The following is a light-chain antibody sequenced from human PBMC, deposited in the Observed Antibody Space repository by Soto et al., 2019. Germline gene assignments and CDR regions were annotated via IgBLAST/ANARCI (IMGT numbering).Light chain of an antibody. CDR2: DAS. CDR1: QSISGW. J-gene: IGKJ5*01. Sequence: DIQLTQSPSFLSASVGDRVTITCRASQSISGWLAWYQQKPGKAPKLLIYDASSLQGGVPSRFSGTGSGTEFTLTISSLQPDDFATYYCQHYNSYSHFGQGTRLEIK. V-gene: IGKV1-5*01. CDR3: QHYNSYSH.